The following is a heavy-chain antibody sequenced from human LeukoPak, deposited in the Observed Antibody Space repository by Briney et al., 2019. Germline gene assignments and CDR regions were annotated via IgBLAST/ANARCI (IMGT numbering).Heavy chain of an antibody. J-gene: IGHJ4*02. D-gene: IGHD6-13*01. CDR1: GGSISSGGRY. V-gene: IGHV4-31*03. CDR3: AGGFDSSRMAY. CDR2: IYYSGFT. Sequence: PSETLSLTCTVSGGSISSGGRYWSWIRQHPGKGLEWIRCIYYSGFTYYNPSLKSRVSISVDSSENQLSLKLSSVTAADTAVYYCAGGFDSSRMAYWGQGTLVTVSS.